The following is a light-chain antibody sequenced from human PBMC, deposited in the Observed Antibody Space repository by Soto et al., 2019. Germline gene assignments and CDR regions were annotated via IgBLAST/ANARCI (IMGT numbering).Light chain of an antibody. CDR1: QSISSN. Sequence: EIVMTQSPATLSVSPGERATLSCRASQSISSNLSWYQQKPGQAPRLLIYGASTRATGIPARFSGSGSGTEFTLTISSLQSEDVAVSYCQPDNNFPRTFGQGTQLEIK. CDR2: GAS. V-gene: IGKV3-15*01. J-gene: IGKJ1*01. CDR3: QPDNNFPRT.